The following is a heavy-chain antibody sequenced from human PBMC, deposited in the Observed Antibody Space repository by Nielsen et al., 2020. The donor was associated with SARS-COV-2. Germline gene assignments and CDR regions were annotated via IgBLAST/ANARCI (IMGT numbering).Heavy chain of an antibody. V-gene: IGHV4-39*07. J-gene: IGHJ5*02. CDR2: LSSRGSA. Sequence: GSLRLSCTVSGGSISSNNYYWVWIRQPPGKGLEWIGSLSSRGSAYYNPSLRNRVTMSADTSKNQFSLRLSSGTAADTAVYYCARAAVSTVGWSDPWGQGTLVTVSS. CDR3: ARAAVSTVGWSDP. D-gene: IGHD4-11*01. CDR1: GGSISSNNYY.